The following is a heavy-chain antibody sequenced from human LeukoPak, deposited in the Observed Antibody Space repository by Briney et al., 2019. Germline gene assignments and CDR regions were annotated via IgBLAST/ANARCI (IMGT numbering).Heavy chain of an antibody. CDR1: GFTFSSYA. CDR2: NSGSGDNT. CDR3: AKGSYYDSSGSFYFDY. J-gene: IGHJ4*02. V-gene: IGHV3-23*01. D-gene: IGHD3-22*01. Sequence: GGSLRLFCAASGFTFSSYAMSWVRQAPGKGLEWVSGNSGSGDNTYYADSVKGRFTISRDNSKNTLYVQVNSLGTEDTAAYYCAKGSYYDSSGSFYFDYWGQGTLVTVSS.